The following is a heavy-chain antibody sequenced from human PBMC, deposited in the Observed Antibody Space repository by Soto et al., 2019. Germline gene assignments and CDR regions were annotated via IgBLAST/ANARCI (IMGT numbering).Heavy chain of an antibody. CDR3: ARRYYYGSGSYCRRTLGHNWFDP. CDR2: INHSGST. CDR1: GGSFSGYY. J-gene: IGHJ5*02. Sequence: SETLSLTCAVYGGSFSGYYWSWIRQPPGKGLEWIGEINHSGSTNYNPSLKSRVTISVDTSKDQFSLKLSSVTAADTAVYYCARRYYYGSGSYCRRTLGHNWFDPWGQGTLVTVSS. V-gene: IGHV4-34*01. D-gene: IGHD3-10*01.